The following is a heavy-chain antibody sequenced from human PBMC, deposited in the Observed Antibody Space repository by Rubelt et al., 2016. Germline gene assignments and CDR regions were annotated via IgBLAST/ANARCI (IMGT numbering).Heavy chain of an antibody. Sequence: QVQLQESGPGLVKPSETLSLTCTVSGGSISSYYWSWIRQPPGKGLEWIGYIYYSGGTNYNPSLKSRVTISVDTSKNQFSLKLSSVTAADTAVYYCARSLVVVSYDAFDIWGQGTMVTVSS. CDR3: ARSLVVVSYDAFDI. V-gene: IGHV4-59*01. CDR1: GGSISSYY. J-gene: IGHJ3*02. CDR2: IYYSGGT. D-gene: IGHD3-22*01.